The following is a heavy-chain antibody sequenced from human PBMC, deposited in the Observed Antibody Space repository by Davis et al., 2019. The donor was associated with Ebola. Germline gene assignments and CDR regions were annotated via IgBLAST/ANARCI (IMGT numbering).Heavy chain of an antibody. CDR2: IRDSEVT. V-gene: IGHV3-23*01. CDR3: AKEPSSGYAFDI. CDR1: GFTFSAYH. D-gene: IGHD3-22*01. Sequence: GSLRLSCAASGFTFSAYHMNWVRQAPGKGLEWVANIRDSEVTYYADSVKGRFTISRDNSKSTLYLQMDSLRAEDTALYYCAKEPSSGYAFDIWGQGTMVTVSS. J-gene: IGHJ3*02.